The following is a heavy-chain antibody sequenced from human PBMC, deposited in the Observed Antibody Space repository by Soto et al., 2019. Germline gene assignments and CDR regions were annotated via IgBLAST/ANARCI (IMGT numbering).Heavy chain of an antibody. CDR3: APYKMVIHYYGMDG. CDR2: ISDSGGST. D-gene: IGHD2-21*01. J-gene: IGHJ6*02. Sequence: EVQLLESGGGLVQPGGSLRLSCAGSGFTFSSYPMSWVRQAPGKVLERVSAISDSGGSTWYANSVKGRFTISRDNAKDTLYFQMNGLRAEDTAVYYCAPYKMVIHYYGMDGWGQGTTVTVSS. V-gene: IGHV3-23*01. CDR1: GFTFSSYP.